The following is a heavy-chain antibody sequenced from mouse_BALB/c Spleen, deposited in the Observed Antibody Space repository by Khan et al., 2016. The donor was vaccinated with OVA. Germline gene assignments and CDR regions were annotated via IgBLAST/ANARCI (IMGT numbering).Heavy chain of an antibody. V-gene: IGHV5-6*01. CDR2: ISSGGSYT. CDR1: GFTFSSYG. CDR3: SIQPGYYGSRSYFDY. D-gene: IGHD1-1*01. Sequence: VQLQESGGDSVKPGGSLKLSCAATGFTFSSYGMSWVRRTPDKRLEWVATISSGGSYTYYPDSVKGRFTISRDNAKNTLYLQMSSLKSEDTAMYYCSIQPGYYGSRSYFDYWGQGTTLTVSS. J-gene: IGHJ2*01.